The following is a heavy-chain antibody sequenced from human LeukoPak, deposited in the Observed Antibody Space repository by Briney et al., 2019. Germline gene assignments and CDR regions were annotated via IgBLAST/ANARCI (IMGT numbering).Heavy chain of an antibody. CDR3: AREGYSSSWYWFDP. V-gene: IGHV3-30-3*01. Sequence: GGSLRLSCAASGFTFSSYALHWVRQAPGKGLEWVAVISYDGSNKYYADSVKGRFTISRDNSKNTLYLQMNSLRAEDTAVYYCAREGYSSSWYWFDPWGQGTLVTVSS. CDR2: ISYDGSNK. CDR1: GFTFSSYA. J-gene: IGHJ5*02. D-gene: IGHD6-13*01.